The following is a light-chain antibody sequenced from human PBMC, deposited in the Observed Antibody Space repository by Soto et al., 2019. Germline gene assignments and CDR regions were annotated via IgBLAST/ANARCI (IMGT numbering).Light chain of an antibody. CDR2: DNT. CDR1: SSNIGAGYD. Sequence: QSVLTQPPSVSGAAGQRVTISCTGSSSNIGAGYDVHWYQQLPGTAPKLLIYDNTNRPSGVPDRFSGSKSGTSASLAITGLXAEDEADYYCQSYDSSLSAYVFGTGTKVTVL. J-gene: IGLJ1*01. CDR3: QSYDSSLSAYV. V-gene: IGLV1-40*01.